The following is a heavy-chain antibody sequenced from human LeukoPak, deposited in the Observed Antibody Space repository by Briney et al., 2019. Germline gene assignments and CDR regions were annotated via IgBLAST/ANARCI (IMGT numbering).Heavy chain of an antibody. CDR2: ISWNSGSI. CDR1: GFTFDDYA. D-gene: IGHD6-25*01. CDR3: AKVGDRSGFDY. J-gene: IGHJ4*02. Sequence: PGGSLRLSCAASGFTFDDYAMHWVRQAPGKGLEWVSGISWNSGSIGYADSVNGRFTISRDNAKNSLYLQMNSLRAEDTALYYCAKVGDRSGFDYWGQGTLVTVSS. V-gene: IGHV3-9*01.